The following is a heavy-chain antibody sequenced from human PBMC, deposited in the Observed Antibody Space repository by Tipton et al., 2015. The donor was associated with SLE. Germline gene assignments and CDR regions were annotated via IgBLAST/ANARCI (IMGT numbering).Heavy chain of an antibody. V-gene: IGHV4-59*11. J-gene: IGHJ6*02. CDR1: GGSISSHY. CDR3: AREVATADYYGMDV. CDR2: IYYSGST. D-gene: IGHD5-12*01. Sequence: TLSLTCTVSGGSISSHYWSWIRQPPGKGLEWIGYIYYSGSTNYNPSLKSRVTISVDTSKNQFPLKLSSVTAADTAVYYCAREVATADYYGMDVWGQGTTVTVSS.